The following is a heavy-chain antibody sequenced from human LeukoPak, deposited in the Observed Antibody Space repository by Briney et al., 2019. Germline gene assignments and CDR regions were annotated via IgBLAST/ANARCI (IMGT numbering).Heavy chain of an antibody. D-gene: IGHD6-13*01. Sequence: GESLKISCKGSGYSFTSYWISWVRQMPGKGLEWMGRIDPSDSYTNYSPSFQGHVTISADKSISTAYLQWSSLRAEDTAVYYCAKGGIHWFDPWGQGTLVTVSS. CDR1: GYSFTSYW. CDR2: IDPSDSYT. J-gene: IGHJ5*02. V-gene: IGHV5-10-1*01. CDR3: AKGGIHWFDP.